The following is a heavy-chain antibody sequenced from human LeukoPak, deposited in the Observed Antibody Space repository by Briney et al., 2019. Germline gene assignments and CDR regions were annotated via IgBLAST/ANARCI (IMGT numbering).Heavy chain of an antibody. CDR2: ISWNSGSI. CDR1: GFTFDDYA. CDR3: AKGPLGYYDILTGYSGY. J-gene: IGHJ4*02. V-gene: IGHV3-9*01. D-gene: IGHD3-9*01. Sequence: PGGSLRLSCAASGFTFDDYAMHWVRQAPGKGLEWVSGISWNSGSIGYADSVKGRFTISRDNAKNSLYLQMNSLRAEDTALYYCAKGPLGYYDILTGYSGYWGQGTLVTVSS.